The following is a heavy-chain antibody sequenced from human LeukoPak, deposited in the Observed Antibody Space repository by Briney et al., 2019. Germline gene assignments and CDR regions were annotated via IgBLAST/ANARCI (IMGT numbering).Heavy chain of an antibody. V-gene: IGHV1-18*04. J-gene: IGHJ5*02. Sequence: GASVKVSCKASGYTFTGYYMHWVRQAPGQGLEWVGWISGYNGNANYAQKFQGRVTMTTDTSTSTAYMELRSLRSDDTAVYYCAREDIVLMVYAKGGWFDPWGQGTLVTVSS. CDR2: ISGYNGNA. CDR3: AREDIVLMVYAKGGWFDP. CDR1: GYTFTGYY. D-gene: IGHD2-8*01.